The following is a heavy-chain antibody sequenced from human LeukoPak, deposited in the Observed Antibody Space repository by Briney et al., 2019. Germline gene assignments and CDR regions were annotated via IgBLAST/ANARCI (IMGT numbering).Heavy chain of an antibody. D-gene: IGHD5-12*01. V-gene: IGHV3-9*01. Sequence: PGGSLRLSCAASGFTFDDYAMHWVRQAPGKGLEWVSGISWNSGSIGYADSVKGRSTISRDNAKNSLYLQMNSLRAEDTALYYCAKDLSGATGFFDYWGQGTLVTVSS. CDR2: ISWNSGSI. CDR3: AKDLSGATGFFDY. J-gene: IGHJ4*02. CDR1: GFTFDDYA.